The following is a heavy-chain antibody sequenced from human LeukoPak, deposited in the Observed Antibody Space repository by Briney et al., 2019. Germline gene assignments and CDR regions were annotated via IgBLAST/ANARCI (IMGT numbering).Heavy chain of an antibody. CDR2: ISGSSTYI. Sequence: GGSLRLSCAAPGFTFSICGMNWVRQAPGKGLEWVSSISGSSTYIYYADSVKGRFTISRDNAKNSLYLQMNSLRAEDTAVYYCARTLYDFWSGSSYYFDYWGQGTLVTVSS. CDR3: ARTLYDFWSGSSYYFDY. CDR1: GFTFSICG. V-gene: IGHV3-21*01. J-gene: IGHJ4*02. D-gene: IGHD3-3*01.